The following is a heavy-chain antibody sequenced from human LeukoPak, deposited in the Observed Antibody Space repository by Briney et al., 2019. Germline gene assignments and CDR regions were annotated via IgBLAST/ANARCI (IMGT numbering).Heavy chain of an antibody. D-gene: IGHD2-21*02. Sequence: GGSLRLSCAASGFTFSSYWMHWVRQAPGKGLVWVSPINPDGTVTTYADSVKGRFTISRDNSKNTLYLQMNSLRAEDTAVYYCAKDHEPYCGGDCFNGDYWGQGTLVTVSS. CDR2: INPDGTVT. J-gene: IGHJ4*02. CDR3: AKDHEPYCGGDCFNGDY. V-gene: IGHV3-74*01. CDR1: GFTFSSYW.